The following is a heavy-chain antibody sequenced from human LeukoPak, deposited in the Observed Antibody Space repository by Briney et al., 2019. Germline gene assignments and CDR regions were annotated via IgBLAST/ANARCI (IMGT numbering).Heavy chain of an antibody. J-gene: IGHJ6*02. D-gene: IGHD3-9*01. V-gene: IGHV3-23*01. CDR1: GFTVSSYA. CDR2: ISGGGGST. CDR3: SKRPAAYDILTGYVYYYGMDV. Sequence: GGSLRLSCAAAGFTVSSYAMRGVRQARGKGLEWGSAISGGGGSTSSAASVKGRFTISRDNSTNTLYLQMTSLRAEDTAVYYCSKRPAAYDILTGYVYYYGMDVWGQGTTVTVSS.